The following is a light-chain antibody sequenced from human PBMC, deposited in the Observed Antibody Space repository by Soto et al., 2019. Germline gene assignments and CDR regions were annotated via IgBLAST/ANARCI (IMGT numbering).Light chain of an antibody. J-gene: IGLJ1*01. CDR3: NSYTSSSTYV. CDR2: DVT. CDR1: SSDVGGFNY. V-gene: IGLV2-14*03. Sequence: QSALTQPASVSGSPGQSITISCTGTSSDVGGFNYVSWYQQHPGKAPKLMIYDVTNRPSGVSYRFSGSKSGNTASLTISGLQAADEADYYFNSYTSSSTYVFGTGTKLTVL.